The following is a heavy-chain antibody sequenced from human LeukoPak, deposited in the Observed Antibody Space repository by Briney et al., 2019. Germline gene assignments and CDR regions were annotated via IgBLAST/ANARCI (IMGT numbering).Heavy chain of an antibody. Sequence: GGSLRLSCTASGFTFSNYNMNWVRQAPGKGLEWVSSISSTSNYIYYADSVKGRFTISRDNAKNSLYLQMNSLRAEDTAVYYCARDLEPHYYFDLWGRGTLVTVSS. V-gene: IGHV3-21*01. CDR1: GFTFSNYN. CDR3: ARDLEPHYYFDL. D-gene: IGHD1-1*01. CDR2: ISSTSNYI. J-gene: IGHJ2*01.